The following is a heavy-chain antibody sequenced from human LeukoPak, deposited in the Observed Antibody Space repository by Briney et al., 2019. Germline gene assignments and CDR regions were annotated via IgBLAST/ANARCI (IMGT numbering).Heavy chain of an antibody. V-gene: IGHV1-2*02. CDR2: INPNSGVT. Sequence: GASVTVSCKASGYTFIDSYMHWVRQAPGQGLEWMGWINPNSGVTNYAQKFHGRVTMTRDTSISTAYMELSRLTSDDTAVYYCATARSPTYLDVWGRGTTVTVSS. CDR3: ATARSPTYLDV. D-gene: IGHD6-25*01. J-gene: IGHJ6*03. CDR1: GYTFIDSY.